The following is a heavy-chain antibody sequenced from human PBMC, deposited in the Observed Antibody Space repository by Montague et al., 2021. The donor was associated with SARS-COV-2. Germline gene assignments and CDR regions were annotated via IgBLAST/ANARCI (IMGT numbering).Heavy chain of an antibody. CDR2: VSFNGAKQ. J-gene: IGHJ4*02. CDR1: GFTFTSYS. D-gene: IGHD1-1*01. V-gene: IGHV3-30*04. Sequence: SLRLSCAASGFTFTSYSMHWVRQAPGKGLEWLALVSFNGAKQYYADSVNGRFTISRDNSKNTLFLQMNSLRAEDTAVYFCARVKTGPYFPIDFWGQGTLVTVSS. CDR3: ARVKTGPYFPIDF.